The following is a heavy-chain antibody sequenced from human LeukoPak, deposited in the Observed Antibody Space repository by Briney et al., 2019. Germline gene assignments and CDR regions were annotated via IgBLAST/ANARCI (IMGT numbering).Heavy chain of an antibody. CDR3: ARAYCSGGSCYMDY. CDR1: GGSISSGGYY. D-gene: IGHD2-15*01. J-gene: IGHJ4*02. Sequence: SEALSLTCTVSGGSISSGGYYWSWIRQHPGKGLEWIGYIYYSGSTYYNPSLKSRVTISVDTSKNQFSLKLSSVTAADTAVYYCARAYCSGGSCYMDYWGQGTLVTVSS. CDR2: IYYSGST. V-gene: IGHV4-31*03.